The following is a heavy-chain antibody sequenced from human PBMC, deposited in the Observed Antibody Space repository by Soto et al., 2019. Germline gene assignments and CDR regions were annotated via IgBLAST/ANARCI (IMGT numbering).Heavy chain of an antibody. CDR2: INPNSGNI. Sequence: ASVKVSCKASGNTFTSYDINWVRQATGHGLEWMGWINPNSGNIGYAQKFQGRVTMTRDTAIRTAYMEVSRLRSDDTAVYYCARGRASGSYYLLDYWGHGTFVTVSS. CDR1: GNTFTSYD. CDR3: ARGRASGSYYLLDY. J-gene: IGHJ4*01. V-gene: IGHV1-8*01. D-gene: IGHD3-10*01.